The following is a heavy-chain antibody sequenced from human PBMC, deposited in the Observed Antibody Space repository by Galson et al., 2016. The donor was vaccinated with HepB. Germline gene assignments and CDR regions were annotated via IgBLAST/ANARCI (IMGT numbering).Heavy chain of an antibody. Sequence: SVKVSCKASGYTFTTNYIHWVRQAPGRGLEWMGMIIPRDGTTTYAQTLQGRVTMTRDTSTSGVDMELSSLRSEDTAVYYCARIFIGTGGRGFDHWGQGALVTVSS. D-gene: IGHD6-13*01. CDR1: GYTFTTNY. CDR3: ARIFIGTGGRGFDH. V-gene: IGHV1-46*04. CDR2: IIPRDGTT. J-gene: IGHJ4*02.